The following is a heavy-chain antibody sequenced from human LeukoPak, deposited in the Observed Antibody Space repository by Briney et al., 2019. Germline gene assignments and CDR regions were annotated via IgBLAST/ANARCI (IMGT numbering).Heavy chain of an antibody. Sequence: ASVKVSCKASGYTFSDYYMHWVRQAPGQGLEWMGWLNPESGGTNYAQKFQGRVTMTRDTSISTAYLEVSRLRFDDPAVYYCARGGQWELPFDYWGQGTLVTVSS. V-gene: IGHV1-2*02. J-gene: IGHJ4*02. D-gene: IGHD1-26*01. CDR1: GYTFSDYY. CDR2: LNPESGGT. CDR3: ARGGQWELPFDY.